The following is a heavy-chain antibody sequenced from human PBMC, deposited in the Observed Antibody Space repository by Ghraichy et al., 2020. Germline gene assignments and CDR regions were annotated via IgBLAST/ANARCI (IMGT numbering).Heavy chain of an antibody. CDR2: IYYSGST. CDR1: GGSISSYY. D-gene: IGHD2-15*01. J-gene: IGHJ4*02. V-gene: IGHV4-59*01. Sequence: SETLSLTCTVSGGSISSYYWSWIRQPPGKGLEWIGYIYYSGSTNYNPSLKSRVTISVDTSKNQFSLKLSSVTAADTALYYCARGYCSGGSCYNLDYWGQGTLVTVSS. CDR3: ARGYCSGGSCYNLDY.